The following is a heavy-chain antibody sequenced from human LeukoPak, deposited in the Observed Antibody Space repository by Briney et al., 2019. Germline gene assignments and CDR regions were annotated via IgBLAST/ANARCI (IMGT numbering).Heavy chain of an antibody. Sequence: GASVKVSCKASGGTFSSYAISWVRQAPGQGLEWMGGIIPIFGTANYAQKFQGRVTITADESTSTAYMELSSLRSEDTAVYYCARTEVGATTGVWFDPWGQGTLVTVSS. V-gene: IGHV1-69*13. CDR1: GGTFSSYA. CDR2: IIPIFGTA. J-gene: IGHJ5*02. D-gene: IGHD1-26*01. CDR3: ARTEVGATTGVWFDP.